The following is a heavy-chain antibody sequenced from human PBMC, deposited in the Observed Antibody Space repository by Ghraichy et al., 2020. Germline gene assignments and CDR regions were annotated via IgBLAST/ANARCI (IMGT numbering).Heavy chain of an antibody. CDR3: ARYEYCSSGRCYEDH. J-gene: IGHJ4*02. V-gene: IGHV4-59*01. CDR2: IYYTGST. D-gene: IGHD2-15*01. CDR1: GGSISGYY. Sequence: SETLSLICSVSGGSISGYYWSWIRQPPGKGLEYIGFIYYTGSTNYNPSLKTRVTISVDTSKNHLSLKLDSVTAADTAVYHCARYEYCSSGRCYEDHWGQGTLVTVSS.